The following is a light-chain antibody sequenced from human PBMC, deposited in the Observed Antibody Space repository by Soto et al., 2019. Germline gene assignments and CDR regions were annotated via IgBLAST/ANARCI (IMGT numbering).Light chain of an antibody. CDR1: QSISNY. CDR3: QQSYGTPLT. CDR2: AAS. Sequence: DIEMTQSPSSLSASVGDRATITCRASQSISNYLNWYQHKPGKVPQLQIYAASSLQSGVPTRFSGSGSGTDFTLTISRLQPEDFATYYCQQSYGTPLTFGGGTKVEIK. V-gene: IGKV1-39*01. J-gene: IGKJ4*01.